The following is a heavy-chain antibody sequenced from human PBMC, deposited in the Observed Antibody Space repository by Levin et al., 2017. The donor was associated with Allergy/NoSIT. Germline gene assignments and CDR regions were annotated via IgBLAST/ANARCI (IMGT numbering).Heavy chain of an antibody. CDR1: GITFSGFE. V-gene: IGHV3-48*03. D-gene: IGHD6-19*01. Sequence: GESLKISCAASGITFSGFEMNWVRQAPGKGLEWVSYISSSGSTIYYADSVKGRFTISRDNAKNSLYLQMNSLRAEDTAVYYCARAASSGWFEDLSVWHFDLWGRGTLVTVSS. CDR3: ARAASSGWFEDLSVWHFDL. CDR2: ISSSGSTI. J-gene: IGHJ2*01.